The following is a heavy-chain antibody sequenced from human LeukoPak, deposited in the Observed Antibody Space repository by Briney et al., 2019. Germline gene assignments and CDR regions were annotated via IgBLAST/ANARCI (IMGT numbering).Heavy chain of an antibody. CDR3: ARSKLLAKDYFDY. D-gene: IGHD2-21*02. Sequence: GESLQISCKGSGYSFTSHWIGWVRQLPGKGLEWMGIIYPGDSDSRYSPSFQGQVTISADKSISTAYLQWSSLKASDTAMYYCARSKLLAKDYFDYWGQGTLVTVSS. CDR1: GYSFTSHW. J-gene: IGHJ4*02. V-gene: IGHV5-51*01. CDR2: IYPGDSDS.